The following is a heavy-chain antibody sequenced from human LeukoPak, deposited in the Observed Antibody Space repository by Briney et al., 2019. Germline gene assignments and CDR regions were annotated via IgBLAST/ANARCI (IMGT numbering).Heavy chain of an antibody. CDR3: AKGTKPYYGSGSYYPDY. V-gene: IGHV3-23*01. D-gene: IGHD3-10*01. Sequence: SGGSLRLPCAASGFTFSSYAMSWVRQAPGKGLEWVSAISGSGGSTYYADSVKGRFTISRDNSKNTLYLQMNSLRAEDTAVYYCAKGTKPYYGSGSYYPDYWGRGTLVTVSS. CDR1: GFTFSSYA. J-gene: IGHJ4*02. CDR2: ISGSGGST.